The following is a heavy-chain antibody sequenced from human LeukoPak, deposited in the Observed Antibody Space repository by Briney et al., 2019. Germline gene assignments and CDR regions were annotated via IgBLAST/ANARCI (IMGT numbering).Heavy chain of an antibody. J-gene: IGHJ6*03. Sequence: GGSLRLSCAASGFTSSSYAMSWVRQAPGKGLEWVSAISGSGGSTYYADSVKGRFTISRDNSKNTLYLQMNSLRAEDTAVYYCAKDTVKYYYYYMDVWGKGTTVTVSS. CDR2: ISGSGGST. CDR3: AKDTVKYYYYYMDV. V-gene: IGHV3-23*01. CDR1: GFTSSSYA. D-gene: IGHD4-11*01.